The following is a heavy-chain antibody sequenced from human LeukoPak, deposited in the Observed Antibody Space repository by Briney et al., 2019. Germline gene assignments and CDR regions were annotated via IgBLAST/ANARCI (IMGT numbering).Heavy chain of an antibody. CDR3: ARVDSSGYVGYFDY. CDR2: ISWNSGSI. Sequence: GGSLRLSCAASGFNFDDYAMHWVRQAPGKGLEWVSSISWNSGSIAYADSVKGRFTISRDNAKSSLYLQMNSLIAEDTALYYCARVDSSGYVGYFDYWGQGTLVTVSS. D-gene: IGHD3-22*01. V-gene: IGHV3-9*01. J-gene: IGHJ4*02. CDR1: GFNFDDYA.